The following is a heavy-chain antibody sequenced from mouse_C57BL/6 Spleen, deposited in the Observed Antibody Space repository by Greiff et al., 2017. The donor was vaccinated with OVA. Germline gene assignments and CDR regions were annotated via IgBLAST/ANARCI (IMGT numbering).Heavy chain of an antibody. Sequence: QVQLQQPGAELVKPGASVKMSCKASGYTFTRYWLTWVKQRPGQGLEWIGDIYPGSGSTNYNEKFKSKATLTVDTSSSTAYMQLSSLTSEDSAVYYCARRDEAMDYWGQGTSVTVSS. V-gene: IGHV1-55*01. CDR2: IYPGSGST. D-gene: IGHD3-3*01. CDR1: GYTFTRYW. J-gene: IGHJ4*01. CDR3: ARRDEAMDY.